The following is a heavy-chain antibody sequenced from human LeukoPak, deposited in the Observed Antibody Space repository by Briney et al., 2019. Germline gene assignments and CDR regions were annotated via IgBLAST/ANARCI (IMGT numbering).Heavy chain of an antibody. J-gene: IGHJ3*01. Sequence: ETLSLTCTVSGGSISSLYWSWIRHPPGKGLEGIGYIYDSGTTNYNPSLKSRVTISVDTSKNQFSLKLGSVTAADTAVYYCARGGYYYLNWGQGTMVTVSS. V-gene: IGHV4-59*01. CDR1: GGSISSLY. D-gene: IGHD3-10*01. CDR2: IYDSGTT. CDR3: ARGGYYYLN.